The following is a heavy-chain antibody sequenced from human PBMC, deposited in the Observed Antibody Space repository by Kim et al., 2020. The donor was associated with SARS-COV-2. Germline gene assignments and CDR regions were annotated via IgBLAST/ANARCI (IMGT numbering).Heavy chain of an antibody. Sequence: GGSLRLSCAASGFTFSSYAMSWVRQAPGKGLEWVSAISGSGGSTYYADSVKGRFTISRDNSKNTLYLQMNSLRAEDTAVYYCATANTMVRGVNFDYWGQGTLVTVSS. CDR2: ISGSGGST. J-gene: IGHJ4*02. V-gene: IGHV3-23*01. CDR3: ATANTMVRGVNFDY. CDR1: GFTFSSYA. D-gene: IGHD3-10*01.